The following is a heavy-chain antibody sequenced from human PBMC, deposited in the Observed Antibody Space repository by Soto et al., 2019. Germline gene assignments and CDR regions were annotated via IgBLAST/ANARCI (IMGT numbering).Heavy chain of an antibody. CDR3: ARDLVGSGGY. Sequence: GGSLRLSCAASGFTLSTYDMGWVRQAPGKGLEWVSGIDRSGRTFYADSVQGRFTISRDNSKNTLYLQMNSLRAEDTAVYHCARDLVGSGGYWGPGTLVTVSS. CDR1: GFTLSTYD. D-gene: IGHD2-15*01. V-gene: IGHV3-23*01. J-gene: IGHJ4*02. CDR2: IDRSGRT.